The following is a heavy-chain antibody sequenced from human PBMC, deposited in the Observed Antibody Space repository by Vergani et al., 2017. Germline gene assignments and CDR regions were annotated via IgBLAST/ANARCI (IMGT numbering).Heavy chain of an antibody. V-gene: IGHV1-69*12. J-gene: IGHJ6*02. CDR1: GGTFSSYV. D-gene: IGHD3-22*01. CDR2: IIPIFGTA. Sequence: QVQLVQSGAEVKKPGSSVKVSCKASGGTFSSYVISWVRQAPGQGLEWMGGIIPIFGTANYAQKFQGRVTITADESTSTAYRELSSLRSEDTAVYYCAGGSLYYYDTSGYPGGMDVWGQGTTVTVSS. CDR3: AGGSLYYYDTSGYPGGMDV.